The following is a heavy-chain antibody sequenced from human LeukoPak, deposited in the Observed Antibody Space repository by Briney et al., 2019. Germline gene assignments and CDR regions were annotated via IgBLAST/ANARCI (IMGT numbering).Heavy chain of an antibody. J-gene: IGHJ4*02. CDR1: GFTFRSTW. V-gene: IGHV3-74*01. CDR3: AGDAGYSYAT. CDR2: IKSDGSGT. Sequence: PGGSLRLSCEASGFTFRSTWMPWVRQAPGKGLVWVSHIKSDGSGTSYADSVKGRFTISRDNAKNTVYLQMNSLRVEDTAVYYCAGDAGYSYATWGQGTLVTVSS. D-gene: IGHD5-18*01.